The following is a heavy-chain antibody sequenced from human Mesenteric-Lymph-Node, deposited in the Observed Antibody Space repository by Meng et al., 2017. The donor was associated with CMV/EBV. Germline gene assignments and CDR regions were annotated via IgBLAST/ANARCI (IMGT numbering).Heavy chain of an antibody. V-gene: IGHV3-48*03. CDR2: ISSSGSTI. D-gene: IGHD6-13*01. J-gene: IGHJ5*02. Sequence: GGSLRLSCAASGFTFSSYEMNWVRQAPGKGLEWVSYISSSGSTIYYADSVKGRFTISRDNAKNSLYLQMNSLRAEDTVVYYCARDRIAAAGRGFDPWGQGTLVTVSS. CDR1: GFTFSSYE. CDR3: ARDRIAAAGRGFDP.